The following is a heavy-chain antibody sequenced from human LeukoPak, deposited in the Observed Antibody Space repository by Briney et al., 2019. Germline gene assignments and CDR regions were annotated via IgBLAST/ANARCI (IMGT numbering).Heavy chain of an antibody. D-gene: IGHD3-22*01. J-gene: IGHJ4*02. Sequence: GGSLRLSCAASGFTFSSYAMSWVRQAPGKGLEWVSAISGSGGTTDYADSVKGRFTISRDNAKNSLYLQMNSLTAEDTAVYYCASSLYYDSSGYMRGLYYFDYWGQGTLVTVSS. CDR1: GFTFSSYA. CDR2: ISGSGGTT. CDR3: ASSLYYDSSGYMRGLYYFDY. V-gene: IGHV3-23*01.